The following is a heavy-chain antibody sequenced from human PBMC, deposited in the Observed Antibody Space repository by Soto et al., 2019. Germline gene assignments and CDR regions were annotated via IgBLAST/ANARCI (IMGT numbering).Heavy chain of an antibody. Sequence: GGSLRLCCAASGITFRNYAMSWVRQAPGKGLEWVSSISGSGGSTYYADSVKGRFTISRDNSKNTLYLQMNSLRAEDTAVYYCAKDPEWELPKYYFDYWGQGTLVTVSS. V-gene: IGHV3-23*01. CDR1: GITFRNYA. CDR3: AKDPEWELPKYYFDY. CDR2: ISGSGGST. J-gene: IGHJ4*02. D-gene: IGHD1-26*01.